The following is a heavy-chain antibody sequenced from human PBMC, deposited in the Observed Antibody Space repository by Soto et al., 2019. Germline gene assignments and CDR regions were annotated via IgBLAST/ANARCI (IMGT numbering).Heavy chain of an antibody. V-gene: IGHV3-23*01. D-gene: IGHD1-20*01. Sequence: EVQLLESGGGLVQPGGSLRLSCAASGFTFTGSAMSWVRQAPGKGLGWVSTISGTGDKSFYADTVKGRVTSSRDSSKTTLYQQLNSLGDDETARYYCVKGVYCSGPGFFDYWGQGTPVTVSS. CDR2: ISGTGDKS. J-gene: IGHJ4*02. CDR1: GFTFTGSA. CDR3: VKGVYCSGPGFFDY.